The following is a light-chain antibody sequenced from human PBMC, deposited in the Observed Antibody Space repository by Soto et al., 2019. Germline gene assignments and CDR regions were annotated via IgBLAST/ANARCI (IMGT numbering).Light chain of an antibody. Sequence: EIFLTQSRCSLTLSPVERATLSCRASQSVNNYLAWYQQKPGQAPRLLIYDTSDRASGIPARFSGSGSGTDFTLTISSLEPEDFAVFYCQQRSVWPWTFGQGTKVDI. V-gene: IGKV3-11*01. CDR3: QQRSVWPWT. CDR2: DTS. J-gene: IGKJ1*01. CDR1: QSVNNY.